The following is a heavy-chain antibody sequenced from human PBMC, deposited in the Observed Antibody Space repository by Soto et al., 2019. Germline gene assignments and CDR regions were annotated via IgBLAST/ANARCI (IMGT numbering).Heavy chain of an antibody. CDR1: GFTFSSFG. V-gene: IGHV3-23*01. CDR2: LSGDGTTT. D-gene: IGHD3-22*01. CDR3: AKDIAFDSSAYNY. J-gene: IGHJ4*02. Sequence: EVQLLESGGGLVQPGGSLRLSCTASGFTFSSFGMSWVRQAPGKGLEWVSSLSGDGTTTYYVDSVKGRFTISRDNSKKTLSLQMNSLTTEDTAVYYCAKDIAFDSSAYNYWGQGILVTVSS.